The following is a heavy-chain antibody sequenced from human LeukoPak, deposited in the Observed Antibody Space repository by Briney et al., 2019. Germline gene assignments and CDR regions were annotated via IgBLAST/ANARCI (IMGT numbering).Heavy chain of an antibody. J-gene: IGHJ4*02. Sequence: GASVKVSCTASGYTFTSYGISWVRQAPGQGLEWMGWISAYNGNTNYAQKLQGRVTMTTDTSTSTAYMELRSLRSDDTAVYYCARTTPYYYGSGSYYLNLDYWGQGTLVTVSS. V-gene: IGHV1-18*01. CDR3: ARTTPYYYGSGSYYLNLDY. CDR1: GYTFTSYG. CDR2: ISAYNGNT. D-gene: IGHD3-10*01.